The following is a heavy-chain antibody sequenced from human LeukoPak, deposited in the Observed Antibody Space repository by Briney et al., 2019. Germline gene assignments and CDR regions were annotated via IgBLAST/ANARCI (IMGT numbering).Heavy chain of an antibody. CDR2: IIPILGIA. Sequence: GASVKVSCKASGYTFTGYYMHWVRQAPGQGLEWMGRIIPILGIANYAQKFQGRVTITADKSTSTAYMELSSLRSEDTAVYYCARETAPRYYYDSSGYYNPLDYWGQGTLVTVSS. J-gene: IGHJ4*02. D-gene: IGHD3-22*01. V-gene: IGHV1-69*04. CDR1: GYTFTGYY. CDR3: ARETAPRYYYDSSGYYNPLDY.